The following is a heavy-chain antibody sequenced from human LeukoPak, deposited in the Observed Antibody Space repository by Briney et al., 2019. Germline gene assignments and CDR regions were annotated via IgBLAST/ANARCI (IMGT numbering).Heavy chain of an antibody. D-gene: IGHD2-8*02. CDR2: IIPIFGTA. Sequence: GASVKVSCKASGYSLTGFYLHWVRQAPGQGPEWMGGIIPIFGTANYAQKFQGRVTITADESTSTAYMELSSLRSEDTAVYYCARDLLAPGGYFDLWGRGTLVTVSS. CDR3: ARDLLAPGGYFDL. J-gene: IGHJ2*01. CDR1: GYSLTGFY. V-gene: IGHV1-69*13.